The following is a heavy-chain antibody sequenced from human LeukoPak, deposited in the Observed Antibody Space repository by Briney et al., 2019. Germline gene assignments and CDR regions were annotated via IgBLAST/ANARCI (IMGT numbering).Heavy chain of an antibody. CDR2: INEDGREK. Sequence: GGSLRLSCAASGFTFNTYWMTWVRQAPGKGLEWVANINEDGREKYYVDSVKGRIFISRDNARHSLYLQMNSPRAEDTAVYYCVRGGFSLDRWGHGTLVTVSS. J-gene: IGHJ5*02. V-gene: IGHV3-7*01. D-gene: IGHD3-10*01. CDR3: VRGGFSLDR. CDR1: GFTFNTYW.